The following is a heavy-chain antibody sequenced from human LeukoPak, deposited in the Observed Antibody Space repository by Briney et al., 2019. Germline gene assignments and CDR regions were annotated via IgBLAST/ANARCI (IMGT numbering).Heavy chain of an antibody. Sequence: SETLSLTCTVSGGSISSYYWSWIRPPPGKGLEWIGYIYNSGSTNYNPSLKSRVTISVDTSKNQFSLKPSSVTAADAAVYYCAMVRGGERLAPKAPASTYRYFDYWGQGTLVTVSS. V-gene: IGHV4-59*01. D-gene: IGHD1-1*01. CDR3: AMVRGGERLAPKAPASTYRYFDY. J-gene: IGHJ4*02. CDR2: IYNSGST. CDR1: GGSISSYY.